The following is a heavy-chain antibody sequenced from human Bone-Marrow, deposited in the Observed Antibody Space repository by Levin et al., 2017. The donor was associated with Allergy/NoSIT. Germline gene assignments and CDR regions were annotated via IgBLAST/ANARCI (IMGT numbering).Heavy chain of an antibody. CDR3: AKDLSPRIAVTGNIEY. Sequence: PRASVKVSCAASGFTFNDYTMHWVRQAPQRGLEWVSLISWDASTTYYADSVRGRFTISRDNSKNALYLQMNSLTTEDTALYYCAKDLSPRIAVTGNIEYWGQGTLVTVSS. CDR2: ISWDASTT. CDR1: GFTFNDYT. V-gene: IGHV3-43*01. J-gene: IGHJ4*02. D-gene: IGHD6-19*01.